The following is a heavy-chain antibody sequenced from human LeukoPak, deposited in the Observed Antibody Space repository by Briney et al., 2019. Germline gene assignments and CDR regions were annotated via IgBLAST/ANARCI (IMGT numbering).Heavy chain of an antibody. D-gene: IGHD3-10*01. J-gene: IGHJ4*02. Sequence: PGVSLRLSCAASGFTFTDFYMSWIRQAPGKGLEWVSYISSSSSTIYYADSVKGRFTISRDNAKNSLYLQMNSLRAEDTAVYFCARDPTYSLVRGIFDYWGQGTLVTVSS. V-gene: IGHV3-11*04. CDR3: ARDPTYSLVRGIFDY. CDR2: ISSSSSTI. CDR1: GFTFTDFY.